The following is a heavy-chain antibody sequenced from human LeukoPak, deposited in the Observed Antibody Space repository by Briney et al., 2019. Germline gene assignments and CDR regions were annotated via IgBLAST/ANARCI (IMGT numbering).Heavy chain of an antibody. Sequence: HTGGSLRLSCAASGFTFSSYAMSWVRQAPGKGLEWVSAISGSGGSTYYADSVKGRFTISRDNSKNTLYLQMNSLRAEDTAVYYCAKVMQLWLYSVPAALDYWGQGTLVTVSS. CDR3: AKVMQLWLYSVPAALDY. V-gene: IGHV3-23*01. CDR1: GFTFSSYA. J-gene: IGHJ4*02. CDR2: ISGSGGST. D-gene: IGHD5-18*01.